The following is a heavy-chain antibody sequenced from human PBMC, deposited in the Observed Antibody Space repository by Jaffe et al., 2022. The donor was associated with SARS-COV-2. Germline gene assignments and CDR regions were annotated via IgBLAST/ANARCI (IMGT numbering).Heavy chain of an antibody. D-gene: IGHD3-22*01. CDR1: GYTFSNYG. V-gene: IGHV1-18*01. J-gene: IGHJ4*02. CDR2: ISAHNGNT. Sequence: QVHLVQSGTEVKKPGASVKVSCKASGYTFSNYGFGWVRQAPGQGLEWMGWISAHNGNTDYVRKLQDRVTMTIDISTNTAYMELRSLRSDDTAVYYCARSDYYGSSRSYSIGHFDYWGQGTLVTVSS. CDR3: ARSDYYGSSRSYSIGHFDY.